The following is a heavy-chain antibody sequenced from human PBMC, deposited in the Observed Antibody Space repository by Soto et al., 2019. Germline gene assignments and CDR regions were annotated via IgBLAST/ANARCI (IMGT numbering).Heavy chain of an antibody. J-gene: IGHJ5*02. CDR1: GGSFSDYY. CDR3: ACSLYWSGRTCYSAWFDP. V-gene: IGHV4-59*08. Sequence: PSETLSLTCTVSGGSFSDYYWAWIRQPPGKGLEWIGYISDIGTTYYNPSLKSRASISRDTSRDQFSLRLSSVAAADTAVYYCACSLYWSGRTCYSAWFDPWGQGTLVT. CDR2: ISDIGTT. D-gene: IGHD2-15*01.